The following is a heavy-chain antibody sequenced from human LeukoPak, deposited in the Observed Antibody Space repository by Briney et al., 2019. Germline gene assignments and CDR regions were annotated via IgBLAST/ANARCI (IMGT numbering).Heavy chain of an antibody. J-gene: IGHJ4*02. D-gene: IGHD6-13*01. Sequence: SETLSLTCTVSGGSISSYYWSWIRQPQGKGLEWIGYTYYSGSTNYNPSLKSRVTISVDTSKNQFSLKLSSVTAADTAVYYCARVNPGYSSSWRVGDFDYWGQGTLVTVSS. V-gene: IGHV4-59*01. CDR2: TYYSGST. CDR3: ARVNPGYSSSWRVGDFDY. CDR1: GGSISSYY.